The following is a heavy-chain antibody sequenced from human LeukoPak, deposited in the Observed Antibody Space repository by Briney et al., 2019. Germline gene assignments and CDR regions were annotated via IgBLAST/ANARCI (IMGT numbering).Heavy chain of an antibody. CDR3: AKDPTSYYYDSSVDY. J-gene: IGHJ4*02. Sequence: PGGSLRLSCAASGFTFSSYGMYWVRQAPGKGLEWVAVIRYDGSNKYYADSVKGRFTISRDNSKNTLYLQMNSLRAEDTAVYYCAKDPTSYYYDSSVDYWGQGTLVTVSP. CDR2: IRYDGSNK. CDR1: GFTFSSYG. V-gene: IGHV3-30*02. D-gene: IGHD3-22*01.